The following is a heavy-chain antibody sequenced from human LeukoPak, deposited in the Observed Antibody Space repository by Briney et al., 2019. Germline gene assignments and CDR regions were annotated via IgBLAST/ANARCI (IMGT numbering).Heavy chain of an antibody. Sequence: PSGTLSLTCAVSGGSISSSNWWSWVRQPPGKGLEWIGEIYHSGSTNYNPSLKSRVTISVDTSKNQFSLKLSSVTAADTAVYYCARLSAMIVVWYAFDIWGQGTMVTVSS. V-gene: IGHV4-4*02. D-gene: IGHD3-22*01. CDR1: GGSISSSNW. CDR3: ARLSAMIVVWYAFDI. CDR2: IYHSGST. J-gene: IGHJ3*02.